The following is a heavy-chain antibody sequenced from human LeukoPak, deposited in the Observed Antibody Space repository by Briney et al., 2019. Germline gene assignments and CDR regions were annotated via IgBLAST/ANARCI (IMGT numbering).Heavy chain of an antibody. D-gene: IGHD2-2*01. CDR1: GGTFSSYE. J-gene: IGHJ4*02. Sequence: SVKVSCKASGGTFSSYEISWVRQAPGQGLEWMGGIIPMFGTAKYAQKFQGRVTITTDKTTSTAYMELSSLRSEDTAVYYCASGTTDIVVVPATLRNYYFDYWGQGTLVTVSS. CDR2: IIPMFGTA. CDR3: ASGTTDIVVVPATLRNYYFDY. V-gene: IGHV1-69*05.